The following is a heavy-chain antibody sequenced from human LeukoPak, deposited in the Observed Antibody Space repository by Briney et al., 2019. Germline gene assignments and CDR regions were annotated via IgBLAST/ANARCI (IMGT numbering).Heavy chain of an antibody. Sequence: GESLKISCKGSGYSFTSSYWIGWVRQMPGKGLEWMGIIYPGDSDTRYSPSFQGQVTISADKSINTAYLQWSSLKASDTAMYYCARVSEYSYGYGYFDYWGRGTLITVSS. CDR2: IYPGDSDT. D-gene: IGHD5-18*01. J-gene: IGHJ4*02. V-gene: IGHV5-51*01. CDR3: ARVSEYSYGYGYFDY. CDR1: GYSFTSSYW.